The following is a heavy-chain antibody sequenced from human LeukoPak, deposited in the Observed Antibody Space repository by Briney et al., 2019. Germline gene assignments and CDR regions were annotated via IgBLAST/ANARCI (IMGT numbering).Heavy chain of an antibody. J-gene: IGHJ6*03. CDR3: ARERVVRSLGYMDV. Sequence: ASVKVSCKASGYTFTGYYMHWVRQAPGQGLEWMGRINPNSGGTNYAQKFQGRVTMTRDTSISTAYMELSRLRSDDTAVYHCARERVVRSLGYMDVWGKGTTVTVSS. CDR1: GYTFTGYY. CDR2: INPNSGGT. D-gene: IGHD2-21*01. V-gene: IGHV1-2*06.